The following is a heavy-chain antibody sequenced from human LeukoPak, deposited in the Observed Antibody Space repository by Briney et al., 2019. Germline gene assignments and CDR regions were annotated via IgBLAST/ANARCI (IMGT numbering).Heavy chain of an antibody. CDR3: ARKDFGSTSKENWFDP. J-gene: IGHJ5*02. D-gene: IGHD2-2*01. Sequence: GGSLRLSCAASGFTVSSNYMSWVRQAPGKGLEWVSVIYSGGSTYYADSVKGRFTISRDNSKNTLYLQMNSLRAEDTAVYYCARKDFGSTSKENWFDPWGQGTLVTVSS. V-gene: IGHV3-66*01. CDR1: GFTVSSNY. CDR2: IYSGGST.